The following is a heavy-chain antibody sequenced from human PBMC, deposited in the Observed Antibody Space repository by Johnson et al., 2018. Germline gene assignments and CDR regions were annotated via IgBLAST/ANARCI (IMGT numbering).Heavy chain of an antibody. CDR2: ISYDGRKE. CDR3: AKADGFDL. Sequence: QVQLVESGGGVVQPGRSLRLSCAASGFTLSSYGIHWVRQAPGKGLEWVAVISYDGRKEYYADSVKGRFTISRDNSKNTLYLHMNSLGAEDTAGYYCAKADGFDLWGQGTMVTVSS. V-gene: IGHV3-30*18. CDR1: GFTLSSYG. J-gene: IGHJ3*01.